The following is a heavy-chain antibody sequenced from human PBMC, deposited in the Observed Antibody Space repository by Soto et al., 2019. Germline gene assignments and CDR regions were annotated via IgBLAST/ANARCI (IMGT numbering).Heavy chain of an antibody. CDR3: XXXXXVXAPDYFDY. Sequence: QVQLVESGGGVVQPGRSLSLSCAASGFTFSDYPMHWVRQAPGKGLEWVAVISYDGRVKYYVDSVKGRFTISRDDSKXXXXXXXXXXXXXXXXXXYXXXXXXVXAPDYFDYWGQGTLVTVSS. J-gene: IGHJ4*02. CDR2: ISYDGRVK. CDR1: GFTFSDYP. V-gene: IGHV3-30*04.